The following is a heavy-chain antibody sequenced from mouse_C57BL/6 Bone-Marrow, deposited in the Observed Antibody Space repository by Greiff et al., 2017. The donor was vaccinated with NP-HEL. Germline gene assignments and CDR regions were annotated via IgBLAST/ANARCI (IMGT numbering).Heavy chain of an antibody. V-gene: IGHV3-6*01. CDR3: ARELRGYAMDY. J-gene: IGHJ4*01. D-gene: IGHD1-3*01. CDR1: GYSITSGYY. CDR2: ISYDGSN. Sequence: EVQLQESGPGLVKPSQSLSLTCSVTGYSITSGYYWNWIRQFPGNHLEWMGYISYDGSNNYNPSLKNRISITRDTSKNQFFLKLNSVTTEDTATYYCARELRGYAMDYWGQGTSVTVSS.